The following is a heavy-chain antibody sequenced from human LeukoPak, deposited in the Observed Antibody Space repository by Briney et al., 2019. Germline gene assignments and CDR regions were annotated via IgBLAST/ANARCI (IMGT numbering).Heavy chain of an antibody. CDR1: GFTFSSYA. Sequence: GGSLRLSCAASGFTFSSYAMHWVRQAPGKGLEYVSAISSNGGSTYYANSVKGRFTISRDNSKNTLYLQMGSLRAEDMAVYYCARANSSSWYYYYYGMDVWGQGTTVTVSS. V-gene: IGHV3-64*01. CDR2: ISSNGGST. J-gene: IGHJ6*02. D-gene: IGHD6-13*01. CDR3: ARANSSSWYYYYYGMDV.